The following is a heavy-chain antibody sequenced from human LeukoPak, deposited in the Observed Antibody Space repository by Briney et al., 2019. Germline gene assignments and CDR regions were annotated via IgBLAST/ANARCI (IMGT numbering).Heavy chain of an antibody. Sequence: GRSLRLSCAASGFTFSSYSMNWVRQAPGKGLEWVSYISSSSSTIYYADSVKGRFTISRDNAKNSLYLQMNSLRAEDTAVYYCATSYYDFWSGLVELRYYFDYWGQGTLVTVSS. D-gene: IGHD3-3*01. V-gene: IGHV3-48*01. CDR1: GFTFSSYS. J-gene: IGHJ4*02. CDR2: ISSSSSTI. CDR3: ATSYYDFWSGLVELRYYFDY.